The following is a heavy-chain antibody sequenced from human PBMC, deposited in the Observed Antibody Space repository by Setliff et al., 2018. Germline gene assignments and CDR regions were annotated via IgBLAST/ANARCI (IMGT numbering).Heavy chain of an antibody. J-gene: IGHJ3*01. CDR1: GGAFSSYA. CDR2: IIPVIDTT. V-gene: IGHV1-69*11. CDR3: ARGRDSYTSNAFEF. D-gene: IGHD1-26*01. Sequence: SVKVSCKASGGAFSSYALSWVRQAPGQGLEWMGRIIPVIDTTDYAQNFQGRVTITADELTRTVYMELSSLRSEDTAIYYCARGRDSYTSNAFEFWGQGTMVTVS.